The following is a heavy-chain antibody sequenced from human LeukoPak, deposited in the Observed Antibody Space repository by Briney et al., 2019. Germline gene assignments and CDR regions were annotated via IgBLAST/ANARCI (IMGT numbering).Heavy chain of an antibody. CDR1: GFTFSSYS. CDR2: ISSSSSYI. Sequence: GGSLRLSCAASGFTFSSYSMNWVRQAPGKGLEWVSSISSSSSYIYYADSVKGRFTISRHNSKNTLYLQMNSLRAEDTAVYYCARGGPLLWPYGMDVWGQGTTVTVSS. CDR3: ARGGPLLWPYGMDV. J-gene: IGHJ6*02. V-gene: IGHV3-21*04. D-gene: IGHD3-10*01.